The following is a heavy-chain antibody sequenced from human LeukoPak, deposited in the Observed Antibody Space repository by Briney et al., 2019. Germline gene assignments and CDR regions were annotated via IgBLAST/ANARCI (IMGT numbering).Heavy chain of an antibody. J-gene: IGHJ4*02. CDR3: ARTEYYYDSSGRPLDY. CDR2: ISSSSSYI. CDR1: GFTFSSYS. Sequence: PGGSLRLSCAASGFTFSSYSMSWVRQAPGKGLEWVSSISSSSSYIYYADSVKGRFTISRDNAKNSLYLQMNSLRAEDTAVYYCARTEYYYDSSGRPLDYWGQGTLVTVSS. D-gene: IGHD3-22*01. V-gene: IGHV3-21*01.